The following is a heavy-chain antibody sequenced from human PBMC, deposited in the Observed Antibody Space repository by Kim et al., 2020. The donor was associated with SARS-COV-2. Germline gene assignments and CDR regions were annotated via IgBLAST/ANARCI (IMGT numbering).Heavy chain of an antibody. CDR2: IIPDGRST. CDR1: GFTFSEYW. D-gene: IGHD2-15*01. CDR3: ASGLTPGQH. J-gene: IGHJ1*01. V-gene: IGHV3-74*01. Sequence: GGSLRLSCAASGFTFSEYWMHWVRQVPGKGLVWVSRIIPDGRSTSYADSVKGRFTISRDNAKKTLYLQMNSLRAEDTAVYYCASGLTPGQHWGQGTLVIV.